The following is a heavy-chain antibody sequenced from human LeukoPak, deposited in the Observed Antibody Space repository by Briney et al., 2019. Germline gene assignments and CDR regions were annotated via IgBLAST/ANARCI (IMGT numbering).Heavy chain of an antibody. CDR1: GFTFSNAR. J-gene: IGHJ1*01. Sequence: GGSLRLSCAASGFTFSNARMSWVRQAPGKGLEWVSRIKSKTDGGTTDYAAPVKGRFTISRDDSKNTLYLQMNSLKTEDTAVYYCTTQWGIASYYDSSGYYSATRDFQHWGQGTLVTVSS. CDR2: IKSKTDGGTT. D-gene: IGHD3-22*01. CDR3: TTQWGIASYYDSSGYYSATRDFQH. V-gene: IGHV3-15*01.